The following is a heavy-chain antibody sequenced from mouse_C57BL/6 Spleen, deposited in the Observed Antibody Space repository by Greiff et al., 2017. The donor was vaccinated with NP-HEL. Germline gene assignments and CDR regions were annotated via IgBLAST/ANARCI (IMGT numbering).Heavy chain of an antibody. CDR2: IDPNSGGT. D-gene: IGHD2-4*01. CDR3: AREGDYDGDYYAMDY. Sequence: QVQLQQPGAELVKPGASVKLSCKASGYTFTSYWMHWVKQRPGRGLEWIGRIDPNSGGTKYNEKFKSKATLTVDKHSSTAYMQLSSLTSEDSAVYYCAREGDYDGDYYAMDYWGQGTSVTVSS. V-gene: IGHV1-72*01. CDR1: GYTFTSYW. J-gene: IGHJ4*01.